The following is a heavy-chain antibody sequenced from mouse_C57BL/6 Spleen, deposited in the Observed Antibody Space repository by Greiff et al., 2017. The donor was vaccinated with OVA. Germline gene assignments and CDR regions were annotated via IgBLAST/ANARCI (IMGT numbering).Heavy chain of an antibody. CDR3: ARSGTYYGSSRFAY. CDR1: GYTFTSYW. CDR2: IDPSDSYT. V-gene: IGHV1-59*01. J-gene: IGHJ3*01. D-gene: IGHD1-1*01. Sequence: QVQLQQPGAELVRPGTSVKLSCKASGYTFTSYWMHWVKQRPGQGLEWIGVIDPSDSYTNYNQKFKGKATLTVDTSSSTAYMQLSSLTSEDSAVYYGARSGTYYGSSRFAYWGQGTLVTVSA.